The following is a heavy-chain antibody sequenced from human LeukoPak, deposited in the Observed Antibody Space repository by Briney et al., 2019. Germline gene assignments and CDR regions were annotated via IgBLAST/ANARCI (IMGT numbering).Heavy chain of an antibody. D-gene: IGHD2-2*01. J-gene: IGHJ6*02. CDR3: ARSRVVPAAIRYYYYGMDV. CDR1: GGSFSGYY. V-gene: IGHV4-34*01. Sequence: PSEILSLTCAVYGGSFSGYYWSWIRQPPGKGLEWIGEINHSGSTNYNPSLKSRVTISVDTSKNQFSLKLSSVTAADTAVYYCARSRVVPAAIRYYYYGMDVWGQGTTVTVSS. CDR2: INHSGST.